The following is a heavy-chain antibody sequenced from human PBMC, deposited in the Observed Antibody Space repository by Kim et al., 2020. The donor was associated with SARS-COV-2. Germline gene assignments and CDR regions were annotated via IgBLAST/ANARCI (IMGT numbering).Heavy chain of an antibody. CDR2: INPKNGVT. J-gene: IGHJ4*02. Sequence: ASVKVSCKASGYTFTGYYIHWVRQAPGQGLEWMGWINPKNGVTKYAQKFQGRVTMTRDTSITTAYMELSRLRSDDAAVYYCARDQGMSNSQEYWGQGTLVTVSS. D-gene: IGHD6-13*01. CDR1: GYTFTGYY. V-gene: IGHV1-2*02. CDR3: ARDQGMSNSQEY.